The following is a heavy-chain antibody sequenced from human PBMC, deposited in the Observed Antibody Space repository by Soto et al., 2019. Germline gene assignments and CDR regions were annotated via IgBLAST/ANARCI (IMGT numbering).Heavy chain of an antibody. J-gene: IGHJ4*02. CDR2: ISKSDYT. CDR1: GFAFNNYG. D-gene: IGHD2-2*01. CDR3: AREDSIIIPAVSDF. V-gene: IGHV3-21*01. Sequence: GGSLRLSCTVSGFAFNNYGINWVRQAPGKGLEWVSSISKSDYTYYSDSVKGGFAISRDNAKSSVSLQMSTLRVEDTAVYYCAREDSIIIPAVSDFWGQGTLVTASS.